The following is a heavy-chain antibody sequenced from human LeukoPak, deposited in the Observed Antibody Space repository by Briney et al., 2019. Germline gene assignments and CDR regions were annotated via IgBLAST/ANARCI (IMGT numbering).Heavy chain of an antibody. CDR2: IYSGGST. CDR1: GFTVSSNY. Sequence: PGGSLRLSCAASGFTVSSNYMSWVRQAPGKGLEWVSVIYSGGSTYYADSVKGRFTISRDNSKNTLYLQMNSLRAEDTAVYYCARSYYDILTGLPGAFDYWGQGTLVTVSS. V-gene: IGHV3-66*01. D-gene: IGHD3-9*01. CDR3: ARSYYDILTGLPGAFDY. J-gene: IGHJ4*02.